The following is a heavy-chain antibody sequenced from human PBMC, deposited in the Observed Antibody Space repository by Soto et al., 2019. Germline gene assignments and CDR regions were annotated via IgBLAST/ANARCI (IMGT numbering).Heavy chain of an antibody. J-gene: IGHJ5*02. CDR2: IYYSGST. CDR3: ARETRIVATRSNWFDP. Sequence: LSLTCTVSGGSISSYYWSWIRQPPGRGLEWIGYIYYSGSTNYNPSLKSRVTISVDTSKNQFSLKLSSVTAADTAVYYCARETRIVATRSNWFDPWGQGTLVTVSS. V-gene: IGHV4-59*01. D-gene: IGHD5-12*01. CDR1: GGSISSYY.